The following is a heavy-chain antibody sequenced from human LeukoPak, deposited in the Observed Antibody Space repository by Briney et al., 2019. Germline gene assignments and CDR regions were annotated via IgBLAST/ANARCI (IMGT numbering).Heavy chain of an antibody. V-gene: IGHV3-9*01. CDR1: GFTFDDYA. D-gene: IGHD3-10*01. CDR2: ISWNSGSI. Sequence: GGSLRLSCAASGFTFDDYAMHWVRQAPGKGLEWVSGISWNSGSIGYVDSVKGRFTISRDNAKNSLYLQMNSLRAEDTALYYXXXXXXXXGDLDAFDIWGQGTMVTVSS. J-gene: IGHJ3*02. CDR3: XXXXXXXGDLDAFDI.